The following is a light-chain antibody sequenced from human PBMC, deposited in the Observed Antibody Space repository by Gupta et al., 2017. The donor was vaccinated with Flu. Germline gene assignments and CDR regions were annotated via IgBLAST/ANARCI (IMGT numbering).Light chain of an antibody. Sequence: EIVLTQFPGTLSLSPGESATLSCRASQNIDNNNNNNPGQAPRLLIFGVSNRATGIPDRFSAGGSGTDFTLTISRLEPEDFAVYYCQQHGGSPPLTFGGGTRVEIK. CDR3: QQHGGSPPLT. V-gene: IGKV3-20*01. J-gene: IGKJ4*01. CDR2: GVS. CDR1: QNIDNNN.